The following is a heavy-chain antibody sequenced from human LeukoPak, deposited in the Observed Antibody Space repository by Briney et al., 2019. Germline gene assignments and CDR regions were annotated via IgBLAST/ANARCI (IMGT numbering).Heavy chain of an antibody. CDR2: IYYSGST. J-gene: IGHJ5*02. CDR3: ARCPRTRYFDRHKFTHWFDP. D-gene: IGHD3-9*01. CDR1: GGSISSSSYY. Sequence: SETLSLTCTVSGGSISSSSYYWGWIRQPPGKGLEWIGSIYYSGSTNYNPSLKSRVTISVDTSKNQFSLKLSSVTAADTAVYYCARCPRTRYFDRHKFTHWFDPWGQGTLVTVSS. V-gene: IGHV4-39*07.